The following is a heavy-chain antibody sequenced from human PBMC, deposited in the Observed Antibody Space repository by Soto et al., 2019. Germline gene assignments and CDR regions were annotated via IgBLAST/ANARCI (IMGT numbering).Heavy chain of an antibody. CDR2: IYYSGST. J-gene: IGHJ4*02. Sequence: SETLSLTCTVSGGSISRGGYDWSWIRQHPGKGLEWIGYIYYSGSTYYNPSLKSRVTISVDTSKNQFSLKLSSVTAADTAVYYCARAVRLGELSLFDYWGQGTLVTVSS. CDR3: ARAVRLGELSLFDY. D-gene: IGHD3-16*02. V-gene: IGHV4-31*03. CDR1: GGSISRGGYD.